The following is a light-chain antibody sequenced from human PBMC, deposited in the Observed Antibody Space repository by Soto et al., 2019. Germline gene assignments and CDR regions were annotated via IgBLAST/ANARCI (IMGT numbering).Light chain of an antibody. J-gene: IGLJ2*01. Sequence: QSVLTQPPSASGTPGQRVNISCSGSSSNIGSNYVYWYQQLPGTAPKLLIYKNDQRPSGVPDRISGSKSGTSASLAISGLRSEDEGDYYCSTWDDGLSGVRFGGGTKVTVL. CDR1: SSNIGSNY. CDR3: STWDDGLSGVR. V-gene: IGLV1-47*01. CDR2: KND.